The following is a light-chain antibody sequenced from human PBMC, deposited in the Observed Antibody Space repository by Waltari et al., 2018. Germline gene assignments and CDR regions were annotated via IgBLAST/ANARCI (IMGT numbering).Light chain of an antibody. J-gene: IGLJ3*02. CDR1: SSNIGAGYD. CDR2: GNS. CDR3: QSYDSLSGSM. V-gene: IGLV1-40*01. Sequence: QSVLTQPPSVSGAPGQRVTISCTGSSSNIGAGYDVNWYQHLPGKVPKLLIYGNSARPSGVPLRFSGSKSGTSAYLAITGLQAEDEATYYCQSYDSLSGSMFGGGTKLTVL.